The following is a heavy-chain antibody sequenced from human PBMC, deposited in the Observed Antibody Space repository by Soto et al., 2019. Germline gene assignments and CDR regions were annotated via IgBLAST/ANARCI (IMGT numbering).Heavy chain of an antibody. D-gene: IGHD6-25*01. CDR3: AHSGGGYHGMDG. V-gene: IGHV1-18*01. Sequence: QVQLVQSGAEVKKPGASVKVSCKASGYTFTSYGISWVRQAPGQGLEWMGWISAYNGNTNYAQKLQGRVTMTTDTSTSPASMERRNLRTDDTAVYSGAHSGGGYHGMDGWGQGTTVTVSS. CDR1: GYTFTSYG. CDR2: ISAYNGNT. J-gene: IGHJ6*02.